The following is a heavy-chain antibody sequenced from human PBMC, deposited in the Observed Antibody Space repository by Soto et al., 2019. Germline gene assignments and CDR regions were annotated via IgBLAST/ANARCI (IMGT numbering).Heavy chain of an antibody. CDR2: VSSDGSST. CDR1: GFTFSSYW. CDR3: ARGLPHYSSFDS. Sequence: EVQLVESGAGLVQPGESLRLSCAASGFTFSSYWMHWIRQAPGKGLVWVSRVSSDGSSTVYATSVKGRLTISRDNAKNTLHLQMNRLSDDDTAVYYCARGLPHYSSFDSWGQGTLVTVSS. V-gene: IGHV3-74*01. D-gene: IGHD4-4*01. J-gene: IGHJ4*02.